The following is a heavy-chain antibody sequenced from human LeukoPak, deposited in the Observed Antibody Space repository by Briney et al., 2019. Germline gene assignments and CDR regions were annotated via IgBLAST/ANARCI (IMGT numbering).Heavy chain of an antibody. Sequence: GGSLRLSCAASGFTFSSYWMSWVRQAPGKGLEWVANIKQDGSEKYYVDSVKGRFTISRDNAKNSLYLQMNSLRAEDTAAYYCARDEYSSSWYETLLFDYWGQGTLVTVSS. V-gene: IGHV3-7*01. CDR2: IKQDGSEK. CDR3: ARDEYSSSWYETLLFDY. CDR1: GFTFSSYW. J-gene: IGHJ4*02. D-gene: IGHD6-13*01.